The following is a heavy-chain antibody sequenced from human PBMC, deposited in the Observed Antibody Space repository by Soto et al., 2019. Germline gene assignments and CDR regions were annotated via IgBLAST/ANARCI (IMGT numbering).Heavy chain of an antibody. J-gene: IGHJ6*02. Sequence: QVQLVQSGAEVKKPGSSVTVSCKASGGTFGNSAISWVRQAPGQGLEWMGGIMPIFPTPDYAQKFQGRVTXTXDXXTSTAYMELTSLRSEDTAIYYCARDKDRQQIGGNYYCGMDVWGQGTTVTV. CDR3: ARDKDRQQIGGNYYCGMDV. CDR2: IMPIFPTP. D-gene: IGHD1-26*01. V-gene: IGHV1-69*05. CDR1: GGTFGNSA.